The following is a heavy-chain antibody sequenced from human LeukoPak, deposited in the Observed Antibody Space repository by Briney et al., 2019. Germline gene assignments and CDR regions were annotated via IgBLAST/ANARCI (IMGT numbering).Heavy chain of an antibody. CDR3: ARAQYDFWSGYYDY. V-gene: IGHV4-39*01. J-gene: IGHJ4*02. Sequence: SETLSLTCTVSGGSISSSSYYWGWIRQPPGKGLEWIGSIYYSGSTYYNPSLKSRATISVDTSKNQFSLKLSSVTAADTAVYYCARAQYDFWSGYYDYWGQGTLVTVSS. CDR1: GGSISSSSYY. CDR2: IYYSGST. D-gene: IGHD3-3*01.